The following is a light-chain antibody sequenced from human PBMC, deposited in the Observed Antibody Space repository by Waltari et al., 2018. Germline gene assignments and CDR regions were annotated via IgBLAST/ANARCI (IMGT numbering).Light chain of an antibody. J-gene: IGKJ1*01. CDR1: QSISSY. CDR2: AAS. CDR3: QQSYSTPWT. V-gene: IGKV1-39*01. Sequence: DIQMTQSPSSLSASVADRVTITCRASQSISSYLHWYQQKPGKAPKLLIYAASSLQSGVPSRFSGSGSETDFTLTISSLQPEDFATYYCQQSYSTPWTFGQGTKVEIK.